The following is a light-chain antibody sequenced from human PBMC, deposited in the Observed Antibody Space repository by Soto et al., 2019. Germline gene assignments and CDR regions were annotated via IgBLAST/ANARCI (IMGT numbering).Light chain of an antibody. CDR3: QQHSNWYT. J-gene: IGKJ2*01. V-gene: IGKV3-11*01. Sequence: EIVLTQSPATLSLSPGERATLSCRASQSVSSYLAWYQQKPGQAPRLLIYDASNRATGIPARFSGSGSGTDFTLTISRLEPEDVAVYYCQQHSNWYTFGQGTKLEIK. CDR2: DAS. CDR1: QSVSSY.